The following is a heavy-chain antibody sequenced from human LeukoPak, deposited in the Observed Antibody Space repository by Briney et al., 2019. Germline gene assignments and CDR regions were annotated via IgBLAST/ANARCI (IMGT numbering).Heavy chain of an antibody. D-gene: IGHD6-13*01. CDR2: ISAYNGNT. V-gene: IGHV1-18*01. CDR3: ARGSPGIAAAGNFDY. Sequence: ASVKVSSKASGYTFTSYGISWVRQAPGQGLEWMGWISAYNGNTNYAQKLQGRVTMTTDTSTSTAYMELRSLRSDDTAVYYCARGSPGIAAAGNFDYWGQGTLVTVSS. J-gene: IGHJ4*02. CDR1: GYTFTSYG.